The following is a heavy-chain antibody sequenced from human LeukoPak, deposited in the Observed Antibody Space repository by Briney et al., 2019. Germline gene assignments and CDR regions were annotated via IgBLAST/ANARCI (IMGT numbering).Heavy chain of an antibody. CDR2: ISGSGGST. V-gene: IGHV3-23*01. Sequence: GGSLRLSCAASGFTFRDAWMTWVRQAPGKGLEWASAISGSGGSTYYADSVKGRFTISRDNSKNTLYLQMNSLRAEDTAVYYCAKYRTITIWGTEPRPDAFDIWGQGTMVTVSS. CDR1: GFTFRDAW. CDR3: AKYRTITIWGTEPRPDAFDI. D-gene: IGHD3-9*01. J-gene: IGHJ3*02.